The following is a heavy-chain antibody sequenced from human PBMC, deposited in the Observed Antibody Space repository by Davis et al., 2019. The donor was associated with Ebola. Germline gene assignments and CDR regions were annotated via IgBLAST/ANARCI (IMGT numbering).Heavy chain of an antibody. Sequence: PGGSLRLSCAVSGVTFRNYVMSWVRQAPGKGLEWVSAISGSGGSTYYADSVKGRFTISRDNSKNTLYLQMNSLRAEDTAVYYCAKGSGLYYYDSSGYSYYFDYWGQGTLVTVSS. V-gene: IGHV3-23*01. CDR1: GVTFRNYV. D-gene: IGHD3-22*01. CDR2: ISGSGGST. J-gene: IGHJ4*02. CDR3: AKGSGLYYYDSSGYSYYFDY.